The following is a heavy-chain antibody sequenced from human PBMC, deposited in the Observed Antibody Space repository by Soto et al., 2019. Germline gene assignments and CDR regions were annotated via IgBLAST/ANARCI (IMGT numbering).Heavy chain of an antibody. CDR3: ARDLNEDAYCGGDCYSSQDY. Sequence: ASVKVSCKSSGYTFTSYYMHWVRQAPGQGLEWMGIINPSGGSTSYAQKFQGRVTMTRDTSTSTVYMELSSLRSEDTAVYYCARDLNEDAYCGGDCYSSQDYWG. CDR1: GYTFTSYY. V-gene: IGHV1-46*01. J-gene: IGHJ4*01. D-gene: IGHD2-21*02. CDR2: INPSGGST.